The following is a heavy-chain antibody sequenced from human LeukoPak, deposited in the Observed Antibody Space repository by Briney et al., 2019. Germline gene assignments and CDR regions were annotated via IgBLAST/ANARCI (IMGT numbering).Heavy chain of an antibody. D-gene: IGHD1-26*01. CDR2: ISGGGGSI. CDR1: GFTFSNYA. J-gene: IGHJ4*02. V-gene: IGHV3-23*01. CDR3: AKSSVHTGIYYYFDY. Sequence: PGGSLRLSCAASGFTFSNYAMHWVRQAPGKGPEWVSGISGGGGSIHYADSVKGRFTISRDNSKSTLDLQMNSLRAEDTAVYYCAKSSVHTGIYYYFDYWGQGTLVTVSS.